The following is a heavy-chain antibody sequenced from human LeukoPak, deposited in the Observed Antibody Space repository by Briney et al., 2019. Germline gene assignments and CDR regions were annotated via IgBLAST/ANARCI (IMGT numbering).Heavy chain of an antibody. Sequence: SETLSLTCSVSGGSISSSGFHWGWIRQPPGKGLEWIATIYYSGSTYHSPSLNSRVTISVDTSKNQLSLKLSSVTAADTAVYYCARQWFHNYYDTRGAAFDIWGHWTMVTVSP. V-gene: IGHV4-39*01. D-gene: IGHD3-22*01. CDR1: GGSISSSGFH. CDR2: IYYSGST. CDR3: ARQWFHNYYDTRGAAFDI. J-gene: IGHJ3*02.